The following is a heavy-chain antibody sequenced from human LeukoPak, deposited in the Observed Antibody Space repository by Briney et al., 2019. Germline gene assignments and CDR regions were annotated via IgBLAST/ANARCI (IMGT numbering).Heavy chain of an antibody. CDR1: GGSISSYY. Sequence: SETLSLTCTVSGGSISSYYWSWIRQPAGKGLEWIGRIYTSGSTNYNPSLKSRVTMSVDTSKNQFSLKLSSVTAADTAVYYCARERPILTGYYRALDAFDIWGQGTMVIVSS. J-gene: IGHJ3*02. D-gene: IGHD3-9*01. CDR2: IYTSGST. V-gene: IGHV4-4*07. CDR3: ARERPILTGYYRALDAFDI.